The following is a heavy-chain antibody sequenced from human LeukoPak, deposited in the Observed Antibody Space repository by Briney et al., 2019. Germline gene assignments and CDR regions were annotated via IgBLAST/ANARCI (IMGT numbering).Heavy chain of an antibody. CDR3: AREDDTGRYMGDDAFDI. CDR2: IIPMSDTA. V-gene: IGHV1-69*06. J-gene: IGHJ3*02. D-gene: IGHD1-26*01. Sequence: ASVKVSCKASGGTFNSYAISWVRQAPGQGLEWMGGIIPMSDTANYPQKFRGRLTITADIPTSTVYMELSSLRSEDTAVYYCAREDDTGRYMGDDAFDIWDQGTMVTVSS. CDR1: GGTFNSYA.